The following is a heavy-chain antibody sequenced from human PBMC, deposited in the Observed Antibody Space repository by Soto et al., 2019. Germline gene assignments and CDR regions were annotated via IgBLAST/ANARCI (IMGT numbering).Heavy chain of an antibody. CDR2: IYYSGST. J-gene: IGHJ5*02. Sequence: SETLSLTCTVSGGSISSSSYYWGWIRQPPGKGLEWIGSIYYSGSTYYNPSLKSRVTISVDTSKNQFSLKLSSVTAADTAVYYCARRVGWQQLVGIGWFDPWGQGTLVTVSS. V-gene: IGHV4-39*01. CDR3: ARRVGWQQLVGIGWFDP. CDR1: GGSISSSSYY. D-gene: IGHD6-13*01.